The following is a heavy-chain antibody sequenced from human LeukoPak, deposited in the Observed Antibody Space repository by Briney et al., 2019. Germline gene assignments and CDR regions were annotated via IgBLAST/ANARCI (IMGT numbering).Heavy chain of an antibody. CDR3: AKDWYYYGSGSYFPDN. CDR2: IRYDGTNT. Sequence: GGSLRLSCAASGFTVSSNYMSWVRQAPGKGLEWVAFIRYDGTNTYYADSVKGRFTISRDNSKNTVYLQMNSLRVEDTAVHHCAKDWYYYGSGSYFPDNWGQGTRVTVSS. D-gene: IGHD3-10*01. J-gene: IGHJ4*02. CDR1: GFTVSSNY. V-gene: IGHV3-30*02.